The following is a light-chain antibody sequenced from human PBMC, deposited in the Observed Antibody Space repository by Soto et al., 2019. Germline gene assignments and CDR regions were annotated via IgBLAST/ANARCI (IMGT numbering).Light chain of an antibody. CDR2: AVS. CDR3: QQYKKWTLT. Sequence: EIMLTQSPGTLSASPGERATLSCRASQSVSSNLAWYQQKPGQAPRLLIYAVSTRATGIPARFSGSGSGTEFTLTISSLQSEDFAVYYCQQYKKWTLTFGQGTKVEIK. CDR1: QSVSSN. J-gene: IGKJ1*01. V-gene: IGKV3-15*01.